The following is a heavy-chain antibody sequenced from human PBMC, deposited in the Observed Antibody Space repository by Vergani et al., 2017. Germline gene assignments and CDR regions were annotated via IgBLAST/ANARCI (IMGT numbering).Heavy chain of an antibody. CDR2: INNDGHT. D-gene: IGHD3-10*01. CDR1: GESFSSFY. V-gene: IGHV4-34*02. CDR3: AVRPRVNLVGGEIVTKRTFYY. Sequence: QVQLQQWGAGVVKPSGTLSLTCAVFGESFSSFYWSWIRQPPGKGLEWIGEINNDGHTNYNPSLESRVTVSRDAAKNQFSLNLMSVTAADTAMYYCAVRPRVNLVGGEIVTKRTFYYWSQGSLGTVSS. J-gene: IGHJ4*02.